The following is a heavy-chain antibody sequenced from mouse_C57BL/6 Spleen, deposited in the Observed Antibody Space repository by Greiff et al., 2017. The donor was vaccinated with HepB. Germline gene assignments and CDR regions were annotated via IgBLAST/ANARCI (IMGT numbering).Heavy chain of an antibody. CDR1: GYAFTNYL. CDR3: AREALLGGYVDY. D-gene: IGHD1-1*01. CDR2: INPGSGGT. Sequence: QVQLQQSGAELVRPGTSVKVSCKASGYAFTNYLIEWVKQRPGQGLEWIGVINPGSGGTNYNEKFKGKATLTADKSSSTAYMQLSSLTSEDSAVYFCAREALLGGYVDYWGQGTTLTVSS. V-gene: IGHV1-54*01. J-gene: IGHJ2*01.